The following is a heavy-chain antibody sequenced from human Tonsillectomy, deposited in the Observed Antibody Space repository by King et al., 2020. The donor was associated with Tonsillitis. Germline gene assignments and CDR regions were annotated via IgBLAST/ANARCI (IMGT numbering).Heavy chain of an antibody. J-gene: IGHJ4*02. Sequence: VQLVESGGGLVQPGGSLRLSCAASGFTFSSYAMSWVRQAPGKGLEWVSAISASGGNTYNADSVKGRFTISRDNSKNTLYLQMNRLRAEDTAVYYCAKDLVPAAMGAFDYWGQGTLVTVSS. V-gene: IGHV3-23*04. CDR3: AKDLVPAAMGAFDY. D-gene: IGHD2-2*01. CDR2: ISASGGNT. CDR1: GFTFSSYA.